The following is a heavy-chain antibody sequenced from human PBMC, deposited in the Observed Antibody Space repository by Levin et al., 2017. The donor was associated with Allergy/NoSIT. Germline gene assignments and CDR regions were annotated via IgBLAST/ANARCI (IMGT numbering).Heavy chain of an antibody. CDR3: AKEIGYYYGSGSYSARYYYYGMDV. CDR1: GFTFSSYG. J-gene: IGHJ6*02. D-gene: IGHD3-10*01. CDR2: ISYDGSNK. Sequence: QSGGSLRLSCAASGFTFSSYGMHWVRQAPGKGLEWVAVISYDGSNKYYADSVKGRFTISRDNSKNTLYLQMNSLRAEDTAVYYCAKEIGYYYGSGSYSARYYYYGMDVWGQGTTVTVSS. V-gene: IGHV3-30*18.